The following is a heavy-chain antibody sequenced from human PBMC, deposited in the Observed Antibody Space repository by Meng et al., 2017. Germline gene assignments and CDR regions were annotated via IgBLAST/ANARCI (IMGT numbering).Heavy chain of an antibody. CDR2: INPHSGGT. D-gene: IGHD3-3*01. V-gene: IGHV1-2*06. Sequence: ASVKVSCKASGYTFIGYYIHWVRQAPGQGLEWMGRINPHSGGTDYAQKFQGRVTLTRDTSVSTAYMELSRLKSDDTAVYYCARVHDWGQGTLVTVSS. CDR3: ARVHD. CDR1: GYTFIGYY. J-gene: IGHJ4*01.